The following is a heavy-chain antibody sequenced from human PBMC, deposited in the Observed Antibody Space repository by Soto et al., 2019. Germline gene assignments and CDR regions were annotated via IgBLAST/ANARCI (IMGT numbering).Heavy chain of an antibody. D-gene: IGHD2-21*02. Sequence: QVQLQESGPRLVKPSGTLSLSCTVTGDSISTAIWWSWVRQSPERGLEWIGEVYYTGTTHYYPSLGNRVIGSADKSRNQFSSSLCYVTAAGTAIYYCARGGGSFRDFEINYFDTWGQGAVVTVSS. V-gene: IGHV4-4*02. CDR3: ARGGGSFRDFEINYFDT. CDR1: GDSISTAIW. CDR2: VYYTGTT. J-gene: IGHJ4*02.